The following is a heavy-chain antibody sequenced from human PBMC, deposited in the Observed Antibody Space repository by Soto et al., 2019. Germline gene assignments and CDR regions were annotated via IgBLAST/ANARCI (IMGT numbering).Heavy chain of an antibody. CDR3: ARYKSNYYYGMDV. V-gene: IGHV4-59*01. CDR2: IYYSGIT. J-gene: IGHJ6*02. D-gene: IGHD1-20*01. Sequence: QVQLQESGPGLVKPSETLSLTCTVSGGSISSYYWSWIRQPPGKGLEWIGYIYYSGITNYNPSLKSRVTISVDTSKNQFSLKLSSVTAADTAVYYCARYKSNYYYGMDVWGQGTTVTV. CDR1: GGSISSYY.